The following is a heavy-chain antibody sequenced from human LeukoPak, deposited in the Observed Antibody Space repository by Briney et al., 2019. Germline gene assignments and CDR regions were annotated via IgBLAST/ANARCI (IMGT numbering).Heavy chain of an antibody. CDR2: INHSGST. CDR3: ARGYGSSWSLRGYYFDY. CDR1: GGSFSGYY. Sequence: SETLSLTCAVYGGSFSGYYWSWIRQPPGKGLEWIGEINHSGSTNYNPSLKSRVTISVDTSKNQFSPKLSSVTAADTAVYYCARGYGSSWSLRGYYFDYWGQGTLVTVSS. V-gene: IGHV4-34*01. J-gene: IGHJ4*02. D-gene: IGHD6-13*01.